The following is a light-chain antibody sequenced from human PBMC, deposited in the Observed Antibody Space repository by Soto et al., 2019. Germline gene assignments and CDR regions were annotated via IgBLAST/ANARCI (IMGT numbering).Light chain of an antibody. Sequence: QSVLTQPPSASGSPGQSVTIFCTGTSSDVGGYNYVSWYQQHPGKAPKLMIYEVSKRPSGFPDRFSGTKSGNTASLTVSGLQAEDEADYYCSSYPGSNNFAVVFGRGTKVTVL. CDR2: EVS. J-gene: IGLJ2*01. V-gene: IGLV2-8*01. CDR3: SSYPGSNNFAVV. CDR1: SSDVGGYNY.